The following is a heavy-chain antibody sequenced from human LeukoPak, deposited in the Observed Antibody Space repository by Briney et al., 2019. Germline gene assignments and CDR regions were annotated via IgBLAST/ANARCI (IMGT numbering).Heavy chain of an antibody. CDR2: IYYSGST. CDR3: ARVGSQWLVSRGGLDY. CDR1: GGSISSYY. D-gene: IGHD6-19*01. V-gene: IGHV4-59*01. J-gene: IGHJ4*02. Sequence: PSETLSLTCTVSGGSISSYYWSWIRQPPGKGLEWIGYIYYSGSTNYNPSLKSRVTISVDTSKSQFSLKLSSVTAADTAVYYCARVGSQWLVSRGGLDYWGQGTLVTVSS.